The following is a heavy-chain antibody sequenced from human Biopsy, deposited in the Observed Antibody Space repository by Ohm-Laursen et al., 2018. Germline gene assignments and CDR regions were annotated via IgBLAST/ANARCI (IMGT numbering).Heavy chain of an antibody. D-gene: IGHD6-19*01. J-gene: IGHJ4*02. CDR1: GGSISSSTTYY. CDR3: ATTTMDTSGWYGNYFDS. Sequence: SDTLSLTCAVSGGSISSSTTYYWAWLRQPPGKGLEWIGSIYNTETTFYNPSLKSRVTISVDTSTNQFSLKVASVTAADTAIYYCATTTMDTSGWYGNYFDSWGQGALVTVSS. V-gene: IGHV4-39*01. CDR2: IYNTETT.